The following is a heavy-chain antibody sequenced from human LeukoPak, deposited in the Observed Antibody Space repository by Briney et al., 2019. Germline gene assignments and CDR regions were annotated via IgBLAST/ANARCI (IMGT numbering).Heavy chain of an antibody. CDR1: GGSVSSGSYY. CDR3: ARHSYYHDSYTHYYYFDP. J-gene: IGHJ4*02. D-gene: IGHD3-22*01. CDR2: IYDSGST. Sequence: SETLSLTCTVSGGSVSSGSYYWSWIRQSPGKGLEWIGYIYDSGSTNYNPSLKSRVTISGDTSKNQLSLKLSSVTAADTAVYYCARHSYYHDSYTHYYYFDPWGQGTLVTVSS. V-gene: IGHV4-61*01.